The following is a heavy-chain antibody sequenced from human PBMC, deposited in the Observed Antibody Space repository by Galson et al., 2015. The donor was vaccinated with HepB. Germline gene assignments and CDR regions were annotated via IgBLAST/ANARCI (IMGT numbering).Heavy chain of an antibody. D-gene: IGHD6-19*01. CDR3: ASSGYRGSGWYGVFGIDF. V-gene: IGHV4-31*03. CDR2: IYYRGSA. Sequence: TLSLTCTVSGGSISRGGYYWSWIRQHPGKGLEWIGYIYYRGSAYYSPSLKSRLSISIDTSKNQFSLRLSSVTAADTAVYYCASSGYRGSGWYGVFGIDFWGQGTVVTVSS. CDR1: GGSISRGGYY. J-gene: IGHJ3*01.